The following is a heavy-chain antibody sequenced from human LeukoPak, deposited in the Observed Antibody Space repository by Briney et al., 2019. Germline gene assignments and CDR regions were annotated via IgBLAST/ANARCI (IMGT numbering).Heavy chain of an antibody. V-gene: IGHV1-18*01. CDR2: ISAYNGNT. Sequence: SVKVSCKASGYTFTSYGISWVRQAPGQGLEWMGWISAYNGNTNYAQKLQGRVTMTTGTSTSTAYMELRSLRSDDTAVYYCARDRAAVAGLNAFDYWGQGTLVTVSS. J-gene: IGHJ4*02. D-gene: IGHD6-19*01. CDR3: ARDRAAVAGLNAFDY. CDR1: GYTFTSYG.